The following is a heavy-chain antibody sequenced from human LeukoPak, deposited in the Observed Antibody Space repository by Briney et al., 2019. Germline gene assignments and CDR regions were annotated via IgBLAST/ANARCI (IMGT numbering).Heavy chain of an antibody. CDR1: GFTFSAYV. J-gene: IGHJ4*01. V-gene: IGHV3-30*04. D-gene: IGHD2-8*02. CDR2: ISNDGNEK. Sequence: SGRSLRLSCAASGFTFSAYVMHWVRQAPGKGLECVAVISNDGNEKYYADSVKGRFSISRDNSKNTLHLQMSSLRTEDTAVYYCARDGGYTGGWTYGAGDYWGQGTLVTVSS. CDR3: ARDGGYTGGWTYGAGDY.